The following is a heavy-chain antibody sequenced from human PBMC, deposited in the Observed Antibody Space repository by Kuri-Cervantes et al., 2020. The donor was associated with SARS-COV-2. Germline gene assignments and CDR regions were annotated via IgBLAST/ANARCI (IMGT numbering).Heavy chain of an antibody. V-gene: IGHV3-30-3*01. Sequence: GESLKISCAASGFTFSSYAMSWVRQAPGKGLEWVALISYDGSNKYYADSVKGRFTISRDNSQNTLYLQMNSLRTEDTAVYYCARGTYGDLRVGYRGQGTLVTVSS. CDR1: GFTFSSYA. CDR3: ARGTYGDLRVGY. D-gene: IGHD4-17*01. J-gene: IGHJ4*02. CDR2: ISYDGSNK.